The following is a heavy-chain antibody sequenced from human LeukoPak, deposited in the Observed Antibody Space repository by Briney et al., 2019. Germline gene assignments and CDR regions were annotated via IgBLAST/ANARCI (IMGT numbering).Heavy chain of an antibody. CDR3: ARSFYENDAFDI. J-gene: IGHJ3*02. D-gene: IGHD5/OR15-5a*01. V-gene: IGHV4-59*08. CDR2: IYYTGST. CDR1: GGSITNYY. Sequence: SETLSLTCTASGGSITNYYWSWIRQPPGKGLECIGYIYYTGSTNYNPSLESRVTISVDTSKNQFSLKLRSVTAADAAMYYCARSFYENDAFDIWGQGTMVSVSS.